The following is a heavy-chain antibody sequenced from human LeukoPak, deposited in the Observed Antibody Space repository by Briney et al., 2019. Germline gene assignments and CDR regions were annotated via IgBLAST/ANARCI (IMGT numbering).Heavy chain of an antibody. CDR2: TRNKGNAYNT. J-gene: IGHJ4*02. Sequence: PGASLRLSCAASGFTFSDHYMDWVRQAPGKGLEWVGRTRNKGNAYNTEYAASVKGRFTISRDGSENSLLMQMNRRTSEDTAVYYCVRSPGDGVVFAYWGQGTLVTVSS. CDR1: GFTFSDHY. CDR3: VRSPGDGVVFAY. V-gene: IGHV3-72*01. D-gene: IGHD3-3*01.